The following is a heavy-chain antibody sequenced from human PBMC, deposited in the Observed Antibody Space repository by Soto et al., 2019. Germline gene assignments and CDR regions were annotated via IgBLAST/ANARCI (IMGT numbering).Heavy chain of an antibody. Sequence: QVQLQESGPGLMKPSETLSLTCSVSGASIAGSSYWSWLRQTAGKGLEWIGRFSLSGTTNYSPSLRSGVTMSADVTKNQFSLRLTSVTAADTALYYCARGITPPGAPAWYYFDSWGQGTLVTVSS. J-gene: IGHJ4*02. D-gene: IGHD2-8*02. CDR2: FSLSGTT. V-gene: IGHV4-4*07. CDR1: GASIAGSSY. CDR3: ARGITPPGAPAWYYFDS.